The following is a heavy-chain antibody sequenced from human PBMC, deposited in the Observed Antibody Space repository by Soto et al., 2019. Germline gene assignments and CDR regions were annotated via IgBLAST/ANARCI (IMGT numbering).Heavy chain of an antibody. D-gene: IGHD3-22*01. J-gene: IGHJ4*02. V-gene: IGHV2-5*05. CDR2: IYWDDVK. Sequence: QITLKESGPTLVKPTQTLTLTCTFSGFSLTTSGVGVGWIRQPPGKALEWLALIYWDDVKSYGPSLKSRLTITKDTSKNRVVLTMTNMDPMDTATYYCAHLYDSSGYFDYWGQGTLVTVSS. CDR1: GFSLTTSGVG. CDR3: AHLYDSSGYFDY.